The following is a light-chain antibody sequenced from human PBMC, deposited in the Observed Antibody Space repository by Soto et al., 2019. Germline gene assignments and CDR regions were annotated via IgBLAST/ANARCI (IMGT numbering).Light chain of an antibody. Sequence: QSVLTQPPSVSGAPGQRVTISCTGSSSNIGAGYDVHWYQQLPGTAPKLLIYGNSNRPSGFPDRFSGSKSGTSASLAITGLQAEDEADYYGQSYDSSLSGAVFGGGTQLTVL. J-gene: IGLJ7*01. V-gene: IGLV1-40*01. CDR1: SSNIGAGYD. CDR3: QSYDSSLSGAV. CDR2: GNS.